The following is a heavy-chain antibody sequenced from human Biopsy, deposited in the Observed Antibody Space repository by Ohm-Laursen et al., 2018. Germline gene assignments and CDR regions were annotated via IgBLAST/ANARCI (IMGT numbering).Heavy chain of an antibody. J-gene: IGHJ4*02. V-gene: IGHV1-2*02. CDR3: AKDLLEWSVPS. CDR1: GCTFTGDY. D-gene: IGHD3-3*01. Sequence: ASVKVSCNASGCTFTGDYIHWVRQAPGQGLEWMGWIDPKTGGTEYAQKFRGRVTMTRDTSISTMYMDLSSLRSDDTAVYYCAKDLLEWSVPSWGQGTLVTVFS. CDR2: IDPKTGGT.